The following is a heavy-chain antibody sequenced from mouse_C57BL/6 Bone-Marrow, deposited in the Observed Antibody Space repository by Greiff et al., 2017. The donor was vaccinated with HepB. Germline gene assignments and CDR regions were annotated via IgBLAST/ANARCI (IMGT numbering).Heavy chain of an antibody. Sequence: EVKLMESGGGLVKPGGSLKLSCAASGFTFSSYTMSWVRQTPEKRLEWVATISGGGGNTYYPDSVKGRFTISRDNAKNTLYLQMSSLRSEDTALYYCARREITTGDGYFDVWGTGTTVTVSS. J-gene: IGHJ1*03. CDR2: ISGGGGNT. CDR1: GFTFSSYT. CDR3: ARREITTGDGYFDV. D-gene: IGHD1-1*01. V-gene: IGHV5-9*01.